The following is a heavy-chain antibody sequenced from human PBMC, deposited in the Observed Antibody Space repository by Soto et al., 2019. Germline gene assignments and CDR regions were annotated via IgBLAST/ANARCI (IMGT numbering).Heavy chain of an antibody. J-gene: IGHJ5*02. D-gene: IGHD2-2*01. CDR1: GGSISSTTYY. CDR3: ARDEVPAANWFDP. Sequence: SETLSLTCAVSGGSISSTTYYWAWIRQPPGKGLEWVATIYYSGATYYNPSLKSRLTISIDTSKNQFSLRLSSVTAADTAMYYCARDEVPAANWFDPWGQGTLVTVSS. CDR2: IYYSGAT. V-gene: IGHV4-39*02.